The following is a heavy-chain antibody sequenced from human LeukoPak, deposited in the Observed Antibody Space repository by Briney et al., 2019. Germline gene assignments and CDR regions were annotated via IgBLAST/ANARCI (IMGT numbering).Heavy chain of an antibody. CDR2: INHSGDT. D-gene: IGHD1-14*01. CDR1: GGSFSGYY. Sequence: SETLSLTCAVYGGSFSGYYWSWIRQPPGKGLEWIGEINHSGDTNYNPSLKSRVTISVDTSKNQFSLKLSSVTAADTAVYYCATWYHVERYFDYWGQGTLVTVSS. CDR3: ATWYHVERYFDY. J-gene: IGHJ4*02. V-gene: IGHV4-34*01.